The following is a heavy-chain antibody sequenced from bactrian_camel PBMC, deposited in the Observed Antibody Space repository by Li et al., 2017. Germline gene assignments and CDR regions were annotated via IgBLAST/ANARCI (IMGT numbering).Heavy chain of an antibody. D-gene: IGHD6*01. CDR3: ARLGNSYSDFTY. CDR2: VDDDKT. V-gene: IGHV3S1*01. J-gene: IGHJ6*01. CDR1: GYTFSAYC. Sequence: HVQLVESGGGSVQSGGSLKLACAVSGYTFSAYCMAWFRQAPGKRREGVAAVDDDKTMYADFAKGRSTISRDNAKNTVSLQLNSLKTEDMAMYYCARLGNSYSDFTYWGRGPRSPSP.